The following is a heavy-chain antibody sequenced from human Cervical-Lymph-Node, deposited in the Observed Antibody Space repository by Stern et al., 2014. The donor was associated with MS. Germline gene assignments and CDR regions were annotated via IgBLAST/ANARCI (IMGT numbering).Heavy chain of an antibody. CDR3: AKPEYSSSSQALYYYYYYGMDV. Sequence: EVQLVESGGGLVQPGGSLRLSCAASGFTFSSYAMSWVRQAPGKGLEWVSAISGSGGSTYYADSVKGRFTISRDNSKNTLYLQMNSLRAEDTAVYYCAKPEYSSSSQALYYYYYYGMDVWGQGTTVTVSS. CDR1: GFTFSSYA. CDR2: ISGSGGST. J-gene: IGHJ6*02. D-gene: IGHD6-6*01. V-gene: IGHV3-23*04.